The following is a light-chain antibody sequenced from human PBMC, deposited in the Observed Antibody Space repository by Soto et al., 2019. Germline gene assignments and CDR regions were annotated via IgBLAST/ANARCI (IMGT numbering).Light chain of an antibody. CDR2: QVT. V-gene: IGLV2-14*01. Sequence: QSALTQPASVSGSPGQSITISCTGTSSDVGGYDFVSWYQHHPGKAPRLIIYQVTNRPSGVSDRFSGSKSGNTASLTISGLQAEDEADYYRCSFTSTTARVFGGGTKLTVL. J-gene: IGLJ3*02. CDR3: CSFTSTTARV. CDR1: SSDVGGYDF.